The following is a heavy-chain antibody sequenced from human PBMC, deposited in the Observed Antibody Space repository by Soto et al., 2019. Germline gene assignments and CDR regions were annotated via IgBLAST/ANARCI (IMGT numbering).Heavy chain of an antibody. CDR1: GGPLIDHG. Sequence: VKVSCKASGGPLIDHGFSWRRQAPGQGLEWMGGTIPVFNTAKYAQKFQGRVTVTADKFTNIAYMELSSLRSEDTAFYFCARRVYGPGNYYTGPSAFDICGQRTMVTVSS. V-gene: IGHV1-69*06. CDR3: ARRVYGPGNYYTGPSAFDI. J-gene: IGHJ3*02. CDR2: TIPVFNTA. D-gene: IGHD3-10*01.